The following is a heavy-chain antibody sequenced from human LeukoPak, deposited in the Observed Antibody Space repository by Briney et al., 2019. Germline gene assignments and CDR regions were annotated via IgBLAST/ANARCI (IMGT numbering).Heavy chain of an antibody. CDR2: ISGSGGST. J-gene: IGHJ1*01. D-gene: IGHD6-13*01. CDR3: AKDSSSWSSPTFQH. CDR1: GFTFSDYY. V-gene: IGHV3-23*01. Sequence: PGGSLRLSCAASGFTFSDYYMSWIRQAPGKGLEWVSAISGSGGSTYYADSVKGRFTISRDNSKNTLYLQMNSLRAEDTAVYYCAKDSSSWSSPTFQHWGQGTLVTVSS.